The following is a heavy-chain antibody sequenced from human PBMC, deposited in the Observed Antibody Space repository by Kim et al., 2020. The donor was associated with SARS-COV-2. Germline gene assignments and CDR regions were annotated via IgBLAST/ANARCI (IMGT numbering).Heavy chain of an antibody. CDR2: ISMSSSYI. D-gene: IGHD3-22*01. Sequence: GGSLRLSCAASGFNFKIYNMNWVRQAPGKGLQWVSSISMSSSYIYYADSVKGRFTFPRDDAKNPLYLEMNSLGAEDTAVYFCARDGYDDSTTFSYHYGM. J-gene: IGHJ6*01. CDR1: GFNFKIYN. V-gene: IGHV3-21*06. CDR3: ARDGYDDSTTFSYHYGM.